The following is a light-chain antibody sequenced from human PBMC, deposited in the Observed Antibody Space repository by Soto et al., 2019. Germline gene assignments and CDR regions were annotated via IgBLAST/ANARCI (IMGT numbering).Light chain of an antibody. CDR1: QIITMY. V-gene: IGKV1-39*01. J-gene: IGKJ4*01. CDR3: QQSYSVPRT. Sequence: DFQMTQSPSSLSASVGDRVNITCRASQIITMYLNCYQQKPGKAPNLLIYATSNLQTGVPLGFSGSGFRTDFPLTIDNLQPEDFANFYCQQSYSVPRTFGGGTKVEI. CDR2: ATS.